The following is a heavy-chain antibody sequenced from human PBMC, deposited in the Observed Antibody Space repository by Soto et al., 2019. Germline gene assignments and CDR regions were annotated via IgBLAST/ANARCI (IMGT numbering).Heavy chain of an antibody. D-gene: IGHD3-10*01. CDR3: ARVWGGAFDI. CDR1: GGSISTDSLY. CDR2: FYYSGVT. Sequence: PSETLSLTCTVSGGSISTDSLYWGWIRQPPGKGLEWIGNFYYSGVTYYNPSLESRVTMSVDRSQNQFSLKLSSVTAADTAVYYCARVWGGAFDIWGQGTMVTVSS. V-gene: IGHV4-39*07. J-gene: IGHJ3*02.